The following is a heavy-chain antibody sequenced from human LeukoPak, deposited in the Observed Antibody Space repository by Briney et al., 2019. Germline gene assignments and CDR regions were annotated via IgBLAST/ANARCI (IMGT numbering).Heavy chain of an antibody. CDR1: GGSFSGYS. V-gene: IGHV4-34*01. Sequence: PSETLSLTCAVYGGSFSGYSWSWIRQTPGKGLEWIGEINHSGSTTYTPSLKSRVTISVDTSKNQFSLKLSSMTAADTAVYYCARGWLRSSVDFWGQGTLVTVSS. CDR3: ARGWLRSSVDF. J-gene: IGHJ4*02. CDR2: INHSGST. D-gene: IGHD5-12*01.